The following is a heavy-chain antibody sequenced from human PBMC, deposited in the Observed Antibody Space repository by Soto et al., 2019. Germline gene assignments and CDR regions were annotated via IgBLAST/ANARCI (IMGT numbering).Heavy chain of an antibody. CDR1: GGSISSSSYY. CDR2: IYYSGST. CDR3: ARAPPPVYYGMDV. J-gene: IGHJ6*02. Sequence: QLQLQESGPGLVKPSETLSLTCTVSGGSISSSSYYWGWIRQPPGKGLEWIGSIYYSGSTYYNPSLKSRATIPVDTSKNQFSPKLSFGTAADTAVYYGARAPPPVYYGMDVWGQGTTVTVSS. V-gene: IGHV4-39*01.